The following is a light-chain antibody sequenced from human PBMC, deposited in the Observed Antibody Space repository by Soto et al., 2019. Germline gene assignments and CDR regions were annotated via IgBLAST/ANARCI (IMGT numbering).Light chain of an antibody. CDR2: DAS. CDR3: QQYNSYTWT. CDR1: QSISNW. Sequence: DIQMTQSPSTLSASVGDRVTITRRASQSISNWLAWYQQKPGKAPKLLIYDASSLESGVPSRFSGSGSGTEFTLTLSSLQPDDFATYYCQQYNSYTWTFGQGTKVEIK. V-gene: IGKV1-5*01. J-gene: IGKJ1*01.